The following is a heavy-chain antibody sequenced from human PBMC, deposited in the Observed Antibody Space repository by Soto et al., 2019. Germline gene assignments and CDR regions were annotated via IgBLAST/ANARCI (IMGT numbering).Heavy chain of an antibody. CDR3: ARDGRNYYGSGSYSYYYYYMDV. CDR1: GYTFPSYY. J-gene: IGHJ6*03. CDR2: INPSGGST. D-gene: IGHD3-10*01. V-gene: IGHV1-46*03. Sequence: ASVKVSCKASGYTFPSYYMHWVRQAPGQGLEWMGIINPSGGSTSYAQKFQGRVTMTRDTSTSTVYMELSSLRSEDTAVYYCARDGRNYYGSGSYSYYYYYMDVWGKGTTVTVSS.